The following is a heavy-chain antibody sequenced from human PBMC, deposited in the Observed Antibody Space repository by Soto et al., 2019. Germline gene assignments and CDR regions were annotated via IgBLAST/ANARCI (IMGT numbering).Heavy chain of an antibody. Sequence: QVQLVESGGGVVQPGRSLRLSCAASGFTFSSYGMHWVRQAPGKGLEWVAVIWYDGSNKYYADSVKGRFTISRDNSKNSLYLQMNSLRAEDTAVYYCARDPKGYFDYWGQGTLVTVSS. CDR1: GFTFSSYG. J-gene: IGHJ4*02. CDR3: ARDPKGYFDY. V-gene: IGHV3-33*01. CDR2: IWYDGSNK.